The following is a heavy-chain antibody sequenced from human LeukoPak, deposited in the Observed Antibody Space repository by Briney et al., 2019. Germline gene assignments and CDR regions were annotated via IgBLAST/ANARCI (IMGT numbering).Heavy chain of an antibody. CDR2: IYTSGST. CDR1: GGSISSGSYY. D-gene: IGHD3-3*01. J-gene: IGHJ3*02. Sequence: PSETLSLTCTVSGGSISSGSYYWSWIRQPAGKGLEWIGRIYTSGSTNYNPSLKSRVTISVDMSKNQFSLKLSSVTAADTAVYYCARDFLEWLSRKDAFDIWGQGTMVTVSS. CDR3: ARDFLEWLSRKDAFDI. V-gene: IGHV4-61*02.